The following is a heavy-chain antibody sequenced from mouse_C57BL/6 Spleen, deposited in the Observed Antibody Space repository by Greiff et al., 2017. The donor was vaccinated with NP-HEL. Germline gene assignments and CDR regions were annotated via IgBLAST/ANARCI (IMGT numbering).Heavy chain of an antibody. Sequence: EVHLVESGGGLVQPGGSLKLSCAASGFTFSDYYMYWVRQTPEKRLEWVAYISNGGGSTYYPDTVKGRFTISRDHAKNTLYLQMSRLKSEDTAMYYCAREDYGSSYDAVDYWGQGTSVTVSS. CDR3: AREDYGSSYDAVDY. V-gene: IGHV5-12*01. CDR1: GFTFSDYY. J-gene: IGHJ4*01. D-gene: IGHD1-1*01. CDR2: ISNGGGST.